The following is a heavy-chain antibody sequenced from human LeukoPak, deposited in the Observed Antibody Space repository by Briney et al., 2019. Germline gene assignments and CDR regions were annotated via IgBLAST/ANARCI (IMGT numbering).Heavy chain of an antibody. CDR2: ISGHSGQT. D-gene: IGHD6-6*01. CDR3: VRDSPLLGEQLVRGDY. J-gene: IGHJ4*02. V-gene: IGHV1-18*01. CDR1: GYTFNNYG. Sequence: ASVKVSCTASGYTFNNYGISWARQAPGQGLEWMGWISGHSGQTNYPQKVQDRVTMTADTSTSTAYLELRSLRSDDSAVYYCVRDSPLLGEQLVRGDYWGQGTLVTVSS.